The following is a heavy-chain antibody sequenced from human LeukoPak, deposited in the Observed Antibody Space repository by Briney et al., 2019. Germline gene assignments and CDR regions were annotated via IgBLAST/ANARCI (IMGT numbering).Heavy chain of an antibody. CDR1: GFTFSNYA. V-gene: IGHV3-23*01. J-gene: IGHJ4*02. CDR2: ISGSGGST. CDR3: AKGLGYSGSRWYFDY. Sequence: AGGSLRLSCTASGFTFSNYAMAWVRQAPGKGLEWVSGISGSGGSTYYADSVKGRFTISRDNSKNTLYLQMNSLRAEDTAVYYCAKGLGYSGSRWYFDYWGQGTLVTVSS. D-gene: IGHD5-12*01.